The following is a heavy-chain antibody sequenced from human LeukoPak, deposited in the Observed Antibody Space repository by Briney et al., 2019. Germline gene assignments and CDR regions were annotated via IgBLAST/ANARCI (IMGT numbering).Heavy chain of an antibody. CDR2: ISYDGSNK. D-gene: IGHD3-10*01. J-gene: IGHJ3*02. CDR1: GFTFSNYG. V-gene: IGHV3-30*18. Sequence: GRSLRLSCAASGFTFSNYGMHWVRQAPGKGLEWVVVISYDGSNKYYADSVKGRFTISRDNSKNTLYLQMNNLRAEDTAVYYCANGYYYGSGSYYKEAFDIWGQGTMVTVSS. CDR3: ANGYYYGSGSYYKEAFDI.